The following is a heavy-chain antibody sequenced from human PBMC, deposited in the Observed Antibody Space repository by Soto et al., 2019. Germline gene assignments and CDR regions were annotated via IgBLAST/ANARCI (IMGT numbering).Heavy chain of an antibody. CDR2: IYWDGDV. V-gene: IGHV2-5*02. J-gene: IGHJ5*02. D-gene: IGHD2-21*01. CDR1: GFSLTANGVG. CDR3: EHRLVSNGAWVDT. Sequence: SGPTLVNPTQTLTLTCTFSGFSLTANGVGVAWFRQPPGKALEWLALIYWDGDVRYSPSLRSRITITKDTSKDQVFLTVTNLETXDIGTYYCEHRLVSNGAWVDTWGQGLLVTVSS.